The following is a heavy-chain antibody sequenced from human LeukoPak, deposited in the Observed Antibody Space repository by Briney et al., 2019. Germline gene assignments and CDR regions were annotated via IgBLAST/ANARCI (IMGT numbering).Heavy chain of an antibody. CDR2: ISTSSRTI. CDR3: ARDGYDFWSDYPTTLDY. J-gene: IGHJ4*02. Sequence: GGSLRLSCAASGFTFSSYSMNWVRQAPGKGLEGVSYISTSSRTIYYADSVKGRFTISRDNAKNSLFLQMNSLRAEDTAVYYCARDGYDFWSDYPTTLDYWGQGTLVTVSS. V-gene: IGHV3-48*01. D-gene: IGHD3-3*01. CDR1: GFTFSSYS.